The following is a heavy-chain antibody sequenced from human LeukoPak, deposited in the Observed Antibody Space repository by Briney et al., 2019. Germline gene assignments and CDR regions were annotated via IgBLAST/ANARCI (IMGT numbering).Heavy chain of an antibody. CDR3: ARDGYSFGRGFDS. Sequence: SETLTLTCSVYGGSFSDYYWIWIRQSPAMGLQWIGEISHSGGTNYNPSLQSRLTMSIDTSKHQFSLKLKFVSAADTGIYYCARDGYSFGRGFDSWGQGTLVTVSS. D-gene: IGHD5-18*01. J-gene: IGHJ5*01. CDR1: GGSFSDYY. CDR2: ISHSGGT. V-gene: IGHV4-34*01.